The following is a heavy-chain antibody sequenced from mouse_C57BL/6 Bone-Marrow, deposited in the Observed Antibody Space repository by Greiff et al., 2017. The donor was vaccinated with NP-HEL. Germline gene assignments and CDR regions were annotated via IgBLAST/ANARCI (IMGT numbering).Heavy chain of an antibody. V-gene: IGHV1-52*01. J-gene: IGHJ3*01. CDR1: GYTFTSYW. CDR3: ARGAYYEYDAWFAY. Sequence: QVQLQQPGAELVRPGSSVKLSCKASGYTFTSYWMHWVKQRPIQGLEWIGNIDPSDSETHYNQKFKDKATLTVDKSSSTAYMQLSSLISEDSAVYYCARGAYYEYDAWFAYWGQGTLVTVSA. D-gene: IGHD2-4*01. CDR2: IDPSDSET.